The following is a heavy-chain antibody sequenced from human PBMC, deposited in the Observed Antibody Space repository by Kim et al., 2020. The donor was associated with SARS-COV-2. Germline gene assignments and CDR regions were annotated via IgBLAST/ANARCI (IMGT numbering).Heavy chain of an antibody. CDR1: GFTFSSYW. CDR3: ARDGEDYYDSSGSIDAFDS. Sequence: GGSLRLSCAASGFTFSSYWMHWVRQAPGKGLVWVSRINSDGSSTSYADSVKGRFTISRDNAKNTLYLQMNSLRAEDTAVYYCARDGEDYYDSSGSIDAFDSWGQGTMVTVSS. D-gene: IGHD3-22*01. J-gene: IGHJ3*02. V-gene: IGHV3-74*01. CDR2: INSDGSST.